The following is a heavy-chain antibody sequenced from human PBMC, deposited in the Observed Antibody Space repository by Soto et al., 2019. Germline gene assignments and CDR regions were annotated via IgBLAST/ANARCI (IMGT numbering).Heavy chain of an antibody. CDR2: IDPSDSYT. J-gene: IGHJ6*02. CDR3: ARHPSHMFRENYYNGMNV. V-gene: IGHV5-10-1*01. D-gene: IGHD3-10*01. CDR1: GYSFTSYW. Sequence: GESLKISCKGSGYSFTSYWISWVRQMPGKGLEWMGRIDPSDSYTNYSPSFQGHVTISADKSISTAYLQWSSLKASDTAMYYWARHPSHMFRENYYNGMNVWGQGTTVTAS.